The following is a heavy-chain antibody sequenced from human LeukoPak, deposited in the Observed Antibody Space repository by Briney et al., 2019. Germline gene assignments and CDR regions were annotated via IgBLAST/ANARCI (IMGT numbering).Heavy chain of an antibody. CDR1: GFTFSSYA. J-gene: IGHJ4*02. Sequence: PAGSLTLSCAASGFTFSSYAMSWLRQAPGKGLDGDSAISGSGGTTYYADSVKGRFSISRDSSKHTPYLQMNSPRAEDTAVYYCAKKGSRYPTFADYWGQGTLVTVSS. D-gene: IGHD2-2*02. V-gene: IGHV3-23*01. CDR2: ISGSGGTT. CDR3: AKKGSRYPTFADY.